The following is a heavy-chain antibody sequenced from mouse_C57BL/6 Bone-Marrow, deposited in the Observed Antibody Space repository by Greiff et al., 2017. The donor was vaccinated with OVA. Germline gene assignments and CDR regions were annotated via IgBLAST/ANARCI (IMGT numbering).Heavy chain of an antibody. Sequence: EVKLMESGGDLVKPGGSLKLSCAASGFTFSSYGMSWVRQTPDKRLEWVATISSGGSYTYYPESVKGRATISRDNAKSTLYMQMRSLKSEDTAMYYCARRASDDYYRWYFDVWGTGTTVTVSS. J-gene: IGHJ1*03. CDR1: GFTFSSYG. CDR3: ARRASDDYYRWYFDV. CDR2: ISSGGSYT. V-gene: IGHV5-6*02. D-gene: IGHD2-3*01.